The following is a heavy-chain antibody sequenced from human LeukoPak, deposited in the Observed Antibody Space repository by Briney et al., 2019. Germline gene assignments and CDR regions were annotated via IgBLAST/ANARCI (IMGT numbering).Heavy chain of an antibody. CDR3: ATNWNEYYYYGMDV. V-gene: IGHV3-33*08. D-gene: IGHD1-20*01. CDR2: IWYGGSNK. CDR1: GFTFSSYG. Sequence: GGSLRLSCAASGFTFSSYGMHWVRQAPGKRLEWVAVIWYGGSNKYYADSVKGRFTISRDNSKNTLYLQMNSLRAEDTAVYYCATNWNEYYYYGMDVWGQGTTVTVSS. J-gene: IGHJ6*02.